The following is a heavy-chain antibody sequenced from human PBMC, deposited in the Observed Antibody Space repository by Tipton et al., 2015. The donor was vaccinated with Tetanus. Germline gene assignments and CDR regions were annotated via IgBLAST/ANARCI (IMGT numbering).Heavy chain of an antibody. J-gene: IGHJ4*02. CDR3: ARDPWLDY. CDR1: GGSFSNHY. CDR2: LYDNGRT. Sequence: TLSLTCAVYGGSFSNHYWSWIRQPPGKGLEWIGYLYDNGRTKYNPSLNSRVTISVDTPKKQLSLKLTSVTAADTAVYYCARDPWLDYWGQGTLVTVSS. V-gene: IGHV4-59*11.